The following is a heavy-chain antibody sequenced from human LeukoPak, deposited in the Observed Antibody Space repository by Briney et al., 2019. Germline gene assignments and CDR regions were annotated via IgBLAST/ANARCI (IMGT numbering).Heavy chain of an antibody. V-gene: IGHV1-18*01. Sequence: ASVRVSCKASGYNFPTYGINWLRQAPGQGLEWMGWISPYYGNTNYTQRLQGRVTMTADKSTTTAYMELRSLRTDDTAVYYCARRRDGYNSDHYNYGMDVWGQGTTVTVSS. J-gene: IGHJ6*02. D-gene: IGHD5-24*01. CDR3: ARRRDGYNSDHYNYGMDV. CDR2: ISPYYGNT. CDR1: GYNFPTYG.